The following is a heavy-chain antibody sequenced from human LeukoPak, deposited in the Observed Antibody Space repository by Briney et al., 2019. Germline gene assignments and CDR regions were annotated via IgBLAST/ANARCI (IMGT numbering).Heavy chain of an antibody. CDR3: ARLYYYDSSGFDY. Sequence: PSETLSLTCTVSGGSISSGSYYWSWIRQPAGKGLEWIGRIYTSGSTNYNPSLKSRVTISVDTSKNQFSLKLSSVTAADTAVYYCARLYYYDSSGFDYWGQGTLVTVSS. J-gene: IGHJ4*02. D-gene: IGHD3-22*01. CDR1: GGSISSGSYY. V-gene: IGHV4-61*02. CDR2: IYTSGST.